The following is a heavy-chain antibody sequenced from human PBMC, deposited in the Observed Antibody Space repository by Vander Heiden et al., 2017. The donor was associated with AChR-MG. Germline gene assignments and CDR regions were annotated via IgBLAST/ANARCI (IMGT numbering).Heavy chain of an antibody. J-gene: IGHJ6*02. V-gene: IGHV1-2*02. CDR2: INPNSGGT. D-gene: IGHD6-19*01. Sequence: QVQLVQSGAEVKKPGASVKVSCKASGYTFTGYYMHWGRQAPGQGLEWMGWINPNSGGTNYAQKFQGRVTMTRDTSISTAYMELSRLRSDDTAVYYCARDHRYSSDYYGMDVWGQGTTVTVSS. CDR1: GYTFTGYY. CDR3: ARDHRYSSDYYGMDV.